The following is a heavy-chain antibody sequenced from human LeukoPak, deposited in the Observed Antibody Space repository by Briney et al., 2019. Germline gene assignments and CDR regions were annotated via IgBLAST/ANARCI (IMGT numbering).Heavy chain of an antibody. V-gene: IGHV3-30*18. Sequence: GGSLRLSCAASGFPFRSYGMHWVRQAPGRGVVWVAVISYDGSNTYYADTVKGRFTISRDNSKNTLYLQMNSLRAEDTAVYYCAKAPGWDGYNFSDYWGQGTLVTVSS. CDR3: AKAPGWDGYNFSDY. CDR2: ISYDGSNT. CDR1: GFPFRSYG. J-gene: IGHJ4*02. D-gene: IGHD5-24*01.